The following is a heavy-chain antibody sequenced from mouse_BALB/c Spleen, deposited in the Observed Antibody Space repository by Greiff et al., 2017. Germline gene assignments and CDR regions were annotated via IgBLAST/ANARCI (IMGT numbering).Heavy chain of an antibody. CDR2: IYPGNSDT. CDR3: TRPHYYGSSYYYAMDY. D-gene: IGHD1-1*01. V-gene: IGHV1-5*01. J-gene: IGHJ4*01. Sequence: VQLKQSGTVLARPGASVKMSCKASGYTFTSYWMHWVKQRPGQGLEWIGAIYPGNSDTSYNQKFKGKAKLTAVTSTSTAYMELSSLTNEDSAVYYCTRPHYYGSSYYYAMDYWGQGTSVTVSS. CDR1: GYTFTSYW.